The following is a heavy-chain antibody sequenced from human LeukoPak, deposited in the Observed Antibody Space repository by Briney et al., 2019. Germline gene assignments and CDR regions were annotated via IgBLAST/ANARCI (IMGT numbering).Heavy chain of an antibody. Sequence: GGCLRLSCAASGVTFSNYGMHWVRQAPGKGLEWVALISSNGNDKLYGDSVKGRFTISRADSKSTLYLQMNSLRVEDTAVYYCTTKVIRGNSGDDYDDWGQGTLVTVSS. V-gene: IGHV3-30*03. J-gene: IGHJ4*02. CDR1: GVTFSNYG. CDR2: ISSNGNDK. CDR3: TTKVIRGNSGDDYDD. D-gene: IGHD5-12*01.